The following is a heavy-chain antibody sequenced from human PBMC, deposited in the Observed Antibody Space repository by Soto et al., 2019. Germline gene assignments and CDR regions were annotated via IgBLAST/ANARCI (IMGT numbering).Heavy chain of an antibody. CDR3: ARGPCGGGSCSPLDY. Sequence: SETLSLTCAVYGGSFSGYYWSWIRQPPGKGLEWIGEINHSGSTNYNPSLKSRVTISVDTSKNQFSLKLSSVTAADTAVYYCARGPCGGGSCSPLDYWGQGTLVTVSS. CDR2: INHSGST. D-gene: IGHD2-15*01. V-gene: IGHV4-34*01. J-gene: IGHJ4*02. CDR1: GGSFSGYY.